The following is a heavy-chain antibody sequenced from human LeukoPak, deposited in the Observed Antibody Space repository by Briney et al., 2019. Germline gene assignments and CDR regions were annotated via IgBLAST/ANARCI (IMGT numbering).Heavy chain of an antibody. Sequence: SETLSLTCTVSGDSISSYYWSWIRQPAGKGLEWIGRMYTSESTNYNPSLKSRVTMSVDTSKNQFSLTLRSVIAADTAVYFCARGGYTRGWPDYHYYMDVWGKGTTVTISS. D-gene: IGHD6-19*01. CDR3: ARGGYTRGWPDYHYYMDV. CDR1: GDSISSYY. V-gene: IGHV4-4*07. CDR2: MYTSEST. J-gene: IGHJ6*03.